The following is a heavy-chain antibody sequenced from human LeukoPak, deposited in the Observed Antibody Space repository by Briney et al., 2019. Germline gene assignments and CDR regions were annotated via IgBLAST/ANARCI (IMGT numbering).Heavy chain of an antibody. D-gene: IGHD1-14*01. CDR2: ISSSSTI. CDR3: ARGNHKVDY. Sequence: GGALRLSCAASGFTFSSYSMNWVRQAPGNGLEWVSYISSSSTIYYADSVKGRFTISRDNAKNSLYLQMNSLRAEDTAVYYCARGNHKVDYWGQGTLVTVSS. V-gene: IGHV3-48*04. J-gene: IGHJ4*02. CDR1: GFTFSSYS.